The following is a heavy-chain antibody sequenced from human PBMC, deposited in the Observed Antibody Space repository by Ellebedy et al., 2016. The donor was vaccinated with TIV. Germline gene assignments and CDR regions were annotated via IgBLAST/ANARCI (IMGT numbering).Heavy chain of an antibody. CDR2: IDLSDSDT. Sequence: GESLKISCQGSAYSFINYWIVWVRQMPGRGLVWMAIIDLSDSDTRYSPSFQGQVTVSADRSVTTAYLHFNSLKPSDTAVYYCAKLGHRATPDDSWGQGTLVTVSS. J-gene: IGHJ4*02. V-gene: IGHV5-51*01. CDR1: AYSFINYW. D-gene: IGHD1-14*01. CDR3: AKLGHRATPDDS.